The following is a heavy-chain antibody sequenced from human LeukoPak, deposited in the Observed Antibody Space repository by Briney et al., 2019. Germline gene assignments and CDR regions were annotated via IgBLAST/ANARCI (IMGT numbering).Heavy chain of an antibody. D-gene: IGHD5-12*01. V-gene: IGHV1-2*02. CDR1: GYTFTGYY. CDR2: INPDNGGT. Sequence: GASVKVSCKASGYTFTGYYMHWVRQAPGQGLEWMGWINPDNGGTNYAQKFQGRVTMTRDMSLSTAYMELSRLRSDDTAVYYCARDPSNSGYDYLYYFDYWGQGTLVTVSS. J-gene: IGHJ4*02. CDR3: ARDPSNSGYDYLYYFDY.